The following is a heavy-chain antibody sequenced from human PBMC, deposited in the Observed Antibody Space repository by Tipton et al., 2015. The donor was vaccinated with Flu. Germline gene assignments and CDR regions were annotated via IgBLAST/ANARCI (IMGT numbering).Heavy chain of an antibody. D-gene: IGHD4-17*01. V-gene: IGHV3-53*01. J-gene: IGHJ3*02. CDR2: IYSSDSA. CDR1: GFIVSSDY. Sequence: SLRLSCAASGFIVSSDYMSWVRQAPGKGLEWVSVIYSSDSASYADSVRGRFTISRDNSKNTLYLQMNNLRVEDTAVYYCARGVYGDDGAFDIWGRGTMVAVSS. CDR3: ARGVYGDDGAFDI.